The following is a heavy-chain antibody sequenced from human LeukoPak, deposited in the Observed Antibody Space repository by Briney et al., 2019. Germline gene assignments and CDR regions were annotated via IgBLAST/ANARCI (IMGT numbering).Heavy chain of an antibody. CDR2: INPNSGGT. V-gene: IGHV1-2*02. CDR1: GYTFTGYY. CDR3: ASALEYCGGDCYPGNGLDY. D-gene: IGHD2-21*02. Sequence: GASVKVSCKASGYTFTGYYMHWVRQAPGQGPEWMGWINPNSGGTNYAQEFQGRVTMTRDTSISTAYMELSRLRSDDTAVYYCASALEYCGGDCYPGNGLDYWGQGTLVTVSS. J-gene: IGHJ4*02.